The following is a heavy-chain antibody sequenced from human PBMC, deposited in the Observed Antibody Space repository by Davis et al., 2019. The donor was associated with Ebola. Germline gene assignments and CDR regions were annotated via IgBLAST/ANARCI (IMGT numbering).Heavy chain of an antibody. CDR3: AKVPYSIAARNWFDP. CDR1: GFTFSSYA. D-gene: IGHD6-6*01. Sequence: GGSLRLSCAASGFTFSSYAMSWVRQAPGKGLEWVSAISGSGGSTYYADSVKGRFTISRDNSKNTLYLQMNSLRAEDTVVYYCAKVPYSIAARNWFDPWGQGTLVTVSS. V-gene: IGHV3-23*01. CDR2: ISGSGGST. J-gene: IGHJ5*02.